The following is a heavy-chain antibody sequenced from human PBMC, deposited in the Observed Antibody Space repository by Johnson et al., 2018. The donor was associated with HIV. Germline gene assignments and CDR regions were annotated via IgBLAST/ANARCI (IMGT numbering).Heavy chain of an antibody. D-gene: IGHD7-27*01. CDR2: ISYDGSDK. CDR1: GFTFSIYA. J-gene: IGHJ3*02. V-gene: IGHV3-30*14. CDR3: ARGLELGMVAFDI. Sequence: QVQLMESVGGVVQPGRSLRLSCAASGFTFSIYAMHWVRQAPGKGLEWVAVISYDGSDKYYTDSVKGRFTISRDNSKNTLYLQMNRLRSEDTAVYYCARGLELGMVAFDIWGQGTMVTVSS.